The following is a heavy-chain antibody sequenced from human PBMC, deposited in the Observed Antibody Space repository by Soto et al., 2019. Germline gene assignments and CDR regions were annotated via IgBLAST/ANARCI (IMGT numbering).Heavy chain of an antibody. D-gene: IGHD5-12*01. CDR2: ISAYNGNT. Sequence: QVQLVQSGAEVKKPGASVKVSCKASGYTFTSYGISWVRQAPGQGLEWMGWISAYNGNTNYAQKLQGRVTMTTDTSTSTAYMELRSLRSDDTAVYYCARDQDIVATIDQGYYYYGMDVWGQGTTVTVSS. CDR1: GYTFTSYG. V-gene: IGHV1-18*01. CDR3: ARDQDIVATIDQGYYYYGMDV. J-gene: IGHJ6*02.